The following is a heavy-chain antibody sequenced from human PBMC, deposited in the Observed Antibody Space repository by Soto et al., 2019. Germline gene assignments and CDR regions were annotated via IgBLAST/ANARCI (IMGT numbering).Heavy chain of an antibody. V-gene: IGHV1-8*01. Sequence: QVQLVQSGAEVKKPGASVKVSCKASGYTFTSYDINWVRQANGQGLEWMGWMNPNSGNTGYAQKFQGRVTMTRNTSLSTAYMELGSLRSEDTAVYYCARLFWSGYYTAGWSDPWGQGTLVTVSS. D-gene: IGHD3-3*01. J-gene: IGHJ5*02. CDR2: MNPNSGNT. CDR1: GYTFTSYD. CDR3: ARLFWSGYYTAGWSDP.